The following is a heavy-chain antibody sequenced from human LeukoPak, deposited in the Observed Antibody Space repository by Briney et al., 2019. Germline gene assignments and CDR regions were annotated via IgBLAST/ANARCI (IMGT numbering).Heavy chain of an antibody. CDR3: ARASMRMTTAGLVDY. Sequence: GGSLRLSCAASGFTFSRYWMHWVRQAPGKGLVWVSRINSDGSSTSYADSVKGRFTISRDNAKNSLYLQMNSLRAEDTAVYYCARASMRMTTAGLVDYWGQGTLVTVSS. D-gene: IGHD6-13*01. CDR2: INSDGSST. V-gene: IGHV3-74*01. J-gene: IGHJ4*02. CDR1: GFTFSRYW.